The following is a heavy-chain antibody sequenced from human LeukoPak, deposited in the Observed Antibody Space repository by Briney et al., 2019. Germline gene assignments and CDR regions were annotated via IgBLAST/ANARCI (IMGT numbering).Heavy chain of an antibody. CDR3: ARGLRAYNYVADP. CDR1: GYTFTTYP. CDR2: INTHTGNP. D-gene: IGHD5-24*01. V-gene: IGHV7-4-1*02. Sequence: ASVKVSCKASGYTFTTYPMNWVRQAPGQGLEWMGWINTHTGNPTYAQDFTGRVVFSLDTSVSTAYLQISSLRAEDSAVYYCARGLRAYNYVADPWGQGTLVTVSS. J-gene: IGHJ5*02.